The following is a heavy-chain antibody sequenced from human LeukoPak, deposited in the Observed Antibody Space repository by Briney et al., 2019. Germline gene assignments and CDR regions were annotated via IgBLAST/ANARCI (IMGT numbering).Heavy chain of an antibody. CDR2: ISSSSSTI. V-gene: IGHV3-48*01. Sequence: GGSLRLSCAASGFTFSSYGVNWVRQAPGKGLEWVSYISSSSSTIYYADSVKGRFTISRDNAKNSLYLQMNSLRAEDTAVYYCARAGNSRGQSGTKFDPWGQGTLVTVSS. J-gene: IGHJ5*02. CDR3: ARAGNSRGQSGTKFDP. D-gene: IGHD1-26*01. CDR1: GFTFSSYG.